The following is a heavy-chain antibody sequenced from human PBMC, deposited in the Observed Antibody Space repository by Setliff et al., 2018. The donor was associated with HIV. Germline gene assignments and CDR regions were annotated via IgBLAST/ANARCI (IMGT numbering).Heavy chain of an antibody. CDR2: IDHSGST. CDR3: AAWAKLESSSDDYYLDY. Sequence: PSETLSLTCAVYDGSFSGYYWSWIRQPPGKGLEWIGEIDHSGSTNYNPSLKSRVTISVGTSKKQFSLKLNSVTAADTAVYYCAAWAKLESSSDDYYLDYWSQGTLVTVSS. CDR1: DGSFSGYY. D-gene: IGHD3-3*01. V-gene: IGHV4-34*01. J-gene: IGHJ4*02.